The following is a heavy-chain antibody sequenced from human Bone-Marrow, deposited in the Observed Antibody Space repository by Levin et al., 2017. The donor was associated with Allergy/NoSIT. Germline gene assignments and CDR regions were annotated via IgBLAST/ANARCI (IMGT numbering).Heavy chain of an antibody. CDR1: GFPFSSYA. Sequence: LSLTCAASGFPFSSYAMSWVRQAPGKGLEWVSAISGSGGSTYYADSVKGRFTISRDNSKNTLYLQMNSLRAEDTAVYYCAKGGAVADPTDYWGQGTLVTVSS. CDR3: AKGGAVADPTDY. CDR2: ISGSGGST. D-gene: IGHD6-19*01. J-gene: IGHJ4*02. V-gene: IGHV3-23*01.